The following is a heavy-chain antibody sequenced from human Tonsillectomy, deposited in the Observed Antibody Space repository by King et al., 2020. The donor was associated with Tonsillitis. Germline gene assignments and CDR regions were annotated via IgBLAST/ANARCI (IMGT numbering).Heavy chain of an antibody. V-gene: IGHV3-11*01. Sequence: VQLVESGGGLVKPGGSLRLSCAASGFTFSDHYMTWIRQAPGKGLEGVSYISSRGTTLFYADSVKGRFTISRDNAKNSLYLQMNSLRAEDTAVYYCARGDCTRTSCYFDYWGQGTLVTVSS. CDR3: ARGDCTRTSCYFDY. D-gene: IGHD2-2*01. CDR1: GFTFSDHY. CDR2: ISSRGTTL. J-gene: IGHJ4*02.